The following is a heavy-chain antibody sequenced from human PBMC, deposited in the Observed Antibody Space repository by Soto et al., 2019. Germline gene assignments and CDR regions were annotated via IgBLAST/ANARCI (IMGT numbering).Heavy chain of an antibody. CDR1: GYTFTSYA. CDR3: ARDMGFGLSDY. D-gene: IGHD3-10*01. J-gene: IGHJ4*02. Sequence: QVQLVQSGAEVKKPGASVKVSCKASGYTFTSYAIYWVRQAPEQRLEWMGWINAGNGNTKYSQKFQGRVTITRDTSASTAYMELSSLRSEDTAVYYCARDMGFGLSDYWGQGTLVTVSS. CDR2: INAGNGNT. V-gene: IGHV1-3*01.